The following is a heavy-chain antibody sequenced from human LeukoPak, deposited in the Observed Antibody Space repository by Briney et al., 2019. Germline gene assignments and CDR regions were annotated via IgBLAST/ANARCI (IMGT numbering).Heavy chain of an antibody. V-gene: IGHV3-21*01. CDR3: AREDRGGGWRPLDY. J-gene: IGHJ4*02. Sequence: GGSLRLSCAASGFTFSSYSMNWVRQAPGKGLEWVSSISSSSSYIYYADSVKGRFTISRDNAKNSLYLQMNSLRAGDTAVYYCAREDRGGGWRPLDYWGPGTLVTVSS. D-gene: IGHD3-16*01. CDR1: GFTFSSYS. CDR2: ISSSSSYI.